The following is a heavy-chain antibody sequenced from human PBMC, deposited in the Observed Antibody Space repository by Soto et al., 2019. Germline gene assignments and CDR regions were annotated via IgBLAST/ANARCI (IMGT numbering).Heavy chain of an antibody. CDR2: INHRGST. Sequence: PSETLSLTCTVSGGSIHSYYWSWIRQPPGKGLEWIGEINHRGSTNYNPSLKRRVTISVDTSKNQFSLKLNSVTAADTAVYYCARGSRVKIPAASGRDYYYHGLDVWGQGTAVTVSS. J-gene: IGHJ6*02. D-gene: IGHD6-25*01. CDR1: GGSIHSYY. CDR3: ARGSRVKIPAASGRDYYYHGLDV. V-gene: IGHV4-34*01.